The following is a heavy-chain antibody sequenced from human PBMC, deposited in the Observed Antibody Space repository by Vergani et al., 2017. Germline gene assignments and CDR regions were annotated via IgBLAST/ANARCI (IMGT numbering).Heavy chain of an antibody. CDR1: GYTFTSYA. Sequence: QVQLVQSGSELKKPGASVKVSCKASGYTFTSYAMNWVRQAPGQGLKWMGWINTNTGNPTYAQGFTGRFVFSLDTSVSTAYLQISSLKAEDTAVYYCARVYCSSTSCYADYYYYGMDVWGQGTTVTVSS. CDR3: ARVYCSSTSCYADYYYYGMDV. J-gene: IGHJ6*02. V-gene: IGHV7-4-1*02. D-gene: IGHD2-2*01. CDR2: INTNTGNP.